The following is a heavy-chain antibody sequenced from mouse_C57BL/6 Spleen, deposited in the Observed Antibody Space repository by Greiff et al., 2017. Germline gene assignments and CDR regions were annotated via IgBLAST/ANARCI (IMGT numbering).Heavy chain of an antibody. CDR3: ARGTTVDMDY. D-gene: IGHD1-1*01. V-gene: IGHV3-6*01. CDR2: ISYDGSN. J-gene: IGHJ4*01. CDR1: GYSITSGYY. Sequence: EVQLQESGPGLVKPSQSLSLTCSVTGYSITSGYYWNWIRQFPGNKLEWMGYISYDGSNNYNPSLKNRISITRDTSKNQFFLKLNSVTTEDTATYYCARGTTVDMDYWGQGTSVTVSS.